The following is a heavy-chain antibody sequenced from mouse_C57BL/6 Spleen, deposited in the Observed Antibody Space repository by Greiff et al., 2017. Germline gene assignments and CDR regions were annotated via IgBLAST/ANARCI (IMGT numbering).Heavy chain of an antibody. J-gene: IGHJ3*01. CDR3: ARQRGYDFSFSY. Sequence: EVKLMESGGGLVKPGGSLKLSCAASGFTFSSYTMSWVRQTPEKRLEWVATISGGGGNTYYPDSVKGRFTISRDNAKNTLYLQMSSLRSEDTALYYCARQRGYDFSFSYWGQGTLVTVSA. V-gene: IGHV5-9*01. CDR2: ISGGGGNT. D-gene: IGHD2-2*01. CDR1: GFTFSSYT.